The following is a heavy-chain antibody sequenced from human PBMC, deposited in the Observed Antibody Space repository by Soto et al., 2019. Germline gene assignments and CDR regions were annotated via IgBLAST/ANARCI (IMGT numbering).Heavy chain of an antibody. D-gene: IGHD1-7*01. CDR2: INPNSGDT. Sequence: GASVKVSCKASGYTFTGYYMHWVRQAPGQGLEWMGWINPNSGDTNYAQKFQGRVTMTRDTSISTAYMELSRLRPDDTAVYYCARESVVTGTHHFDSWGQGTMVTVSS. J-gene: IGHJ4*02. CDR3: ARESVVTGTHHFDS. V-gene: IGHV1-2*02. CDR1: GYTFTGYY.